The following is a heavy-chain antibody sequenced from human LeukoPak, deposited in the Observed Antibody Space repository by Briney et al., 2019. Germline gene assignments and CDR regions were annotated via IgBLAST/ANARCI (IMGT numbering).Heavy chain of an antibody. CDR3: ARDLTEKLQWLVGFYYYYYIDV. J-gene: IGHJ6*03. CDR2: IYTSGST. D-gene: IGHD6-19*01. Sequence: SETLSLTCTVSGGSISSYYWSWIRQPAGKGLEWIGRIYTSGSTNYNPSPKSRVTVSVDTSKNQFSLKLSSVTAADTAVYYCARDLTEKLQWLVGFYYYYYIDVWGKGTTVTVSS. V-gene: IGHV4-4*07. CDR1: GGSISSYY.